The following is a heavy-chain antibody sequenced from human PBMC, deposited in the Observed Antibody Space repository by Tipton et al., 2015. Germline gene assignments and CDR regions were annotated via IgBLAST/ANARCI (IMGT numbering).Heavy chain of an antibody. D-gene: IGHD3-22*01. CDR1: GFTFSSYA. V-gene: IGHV3-23*01. CDR2: ISGSGGNT. CDR3: ARDSRIRAGLSVDYYDSSGYYYVGYFQH. Sequence: SLRLSCAASGFTFSSYAMSWVRQAPEKGLEWVSAISGSGGNTYYADSVKGRFTISRDNSKNTLYLQMNSLRAEDTAIYYCARDSRIRAGLSVDYYDSSGYYYVGYFQHWGQGTLVTVSS. J-gene: IGHJ1*01.